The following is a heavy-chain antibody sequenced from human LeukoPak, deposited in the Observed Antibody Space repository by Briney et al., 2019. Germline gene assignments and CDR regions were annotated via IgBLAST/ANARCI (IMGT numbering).Heavy chain of an antibody. CDR3: AKLFGDSLYYYYGMDV. J-gene: IGHJ6*02. Sequence: GALRLSCAASGFTFSSYAMRWVRQAPGKGLEWVSAISGSGGSTYYADSVKGRFTISRDNSKNTLYLQMNSLRAEDTAVYYCAKLFGDSLYYYYGMDVWGQGTTVTVSS. V-gene: IGHV3-23*01. CDR1: GFTFSSYA. D-gene: IGHD4-17*01. CDR2: ISGSGGST.